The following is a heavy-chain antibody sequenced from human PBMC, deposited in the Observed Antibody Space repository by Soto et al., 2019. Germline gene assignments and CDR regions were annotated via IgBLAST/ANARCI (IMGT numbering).Heavy chain of an antibody. CDR1: GFIFSSYW. CDR2: INQDGSEK. J-gene: IGHJ4*02. Sequence: QPGGSLRLSCAASGFIFSSYWMSWVRQAPGKGLEWVANINQDGSEKYYVDSVKGRFTISRDNAKNSLYLQMNSLRAEDTAVYYCVRDGVEPGLHFDNWGQGTLVTVSS. CDR3: VRDGVEPGLHFDN. D-gene: IGHD6-13*01. V-gene: IGHV3-7*01.